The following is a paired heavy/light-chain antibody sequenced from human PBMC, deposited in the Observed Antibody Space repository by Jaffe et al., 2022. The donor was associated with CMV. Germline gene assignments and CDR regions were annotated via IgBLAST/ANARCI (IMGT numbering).Heavy chain of an antibody. CDR3: ARDLEWSYFDF. CDR1: GDSVSRDSVG. J-gene: IGHJ4*02. D-gene: IGHD3-3*01. Sequence: QVQLQQSGPGLVKPAQTLSLTCAISGDSVSRDSVGWHWLRQSPSRGLEWLGRTHYRSKWFSAYAESVKGRISINADASKNQFSLQLNSMTPEDTAVYFCARDLEWSYFDFWGQGTLVTVSS. V-gene: IGHV6-1*01. CDR2: THYRSKWFS.
Light chain of an antibody. CDR1: QDISNW. J-gene: IGKJ1*01. V-gene: IGKV1-12*01. CDR2: AAS. CDR3: QQANSFPRT. Sequence: DIQMTQSPSSVSASVGDRVTITCRASQDISNWLAWYQQKPGKAPKLLIYAASNLQSGVPSRFSGSGSGTGFTLTISSLQPEDFATYYCQQANSFPRTFGQGTKVEIK.